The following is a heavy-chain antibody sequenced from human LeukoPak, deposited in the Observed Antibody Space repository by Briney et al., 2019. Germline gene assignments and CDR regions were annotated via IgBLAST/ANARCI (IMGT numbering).Heavy chain of an antibody. D-gene: IGHD2-21*02. V-gene: IGHV1-69*05. CDR2: IIPIFGTA. Sequence: ASVKLSCKASGGTFSSYAISWVRQAPGHGLEWMGRIIPIFGTANYAQKFQGRVTITTDESTSIAYVELSRLRSEDTAVYYGARDREPYCGGDCYGGAFDYWGQGTLVTVSS. CDR3: ARDREPYCGGDCYGGAFDY. CDR1: GGTFSSYA. J-gene: IGHJ4*02.